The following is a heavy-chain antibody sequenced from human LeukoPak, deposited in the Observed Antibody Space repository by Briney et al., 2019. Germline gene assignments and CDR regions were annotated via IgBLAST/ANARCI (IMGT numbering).Heavy chain of an antibody. CDR2: IFPGDSDT. Sequence: GESLKISCKGFGYKFANYWIGWGRQMPRERLEGMGVIFPGDSDTRYSPSFQGQVTISADKSISTAYLQWSSLKASDTAMYYCARRVYYGSGPRYYFDYWGQGTLVAVSS. V-gene: IGHV5-51*01. D-gene: IGHD3-10*01. CDR1: GYKFANYW. CDR3: ARRVYYGSGPRYYFDY. J-gene: IGHJ4*02.